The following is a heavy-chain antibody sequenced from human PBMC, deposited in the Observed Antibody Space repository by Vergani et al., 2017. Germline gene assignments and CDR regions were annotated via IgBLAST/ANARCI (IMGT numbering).Heavy chain of an antibody. V-gene: IGHV3-30-3*01. D-gene: IGHD3-10*01. CDR1: GFTFSSYA. Sequence: QVQLVESGGGVVQPGRSLRLSCAASGFTFSSYAMHWVRQAPGKGLEWVAVISYDGSNKYYADSVKGRFTISRDNSKNTLYLQMNSLRAEDTAVYYCARVLGESLSYYYYGSGSYCDYWGQGTLVTVSS. J-gene: IGHJ4*02. CDR2: ISYDGSNK. CDR3: ARVLGESLSYYYYGSGSYCDY.